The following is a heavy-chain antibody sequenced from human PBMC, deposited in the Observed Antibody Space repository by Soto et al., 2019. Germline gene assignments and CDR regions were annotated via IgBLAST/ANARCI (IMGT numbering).Heavy chain of an antibody. Sequence: SGPTAVNPTHTLTLTCSFSGFSLTTSRVGVGWIRQPPGAALEWLAIIYWDDDKRYSPSLQSRLAITKDTSKNQVVLTMTNLHPVDTGTYYCAHIMITFGGVSAVDAFDFWGPGTMVTVSS. CDR3: AHIMITFGGVSAVDAFDF. J-gene: IGHJ3*01. V-gene: IGHV2-5*02. CDR2: IYWDDDK. D-gene: IGHD3-16*01. CDR1: GFSLTTSRVG.